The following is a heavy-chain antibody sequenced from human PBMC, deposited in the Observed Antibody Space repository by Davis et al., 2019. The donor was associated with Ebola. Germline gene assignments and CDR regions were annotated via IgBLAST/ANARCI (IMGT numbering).Heavy chain of an antibody. D-gene: IGHD2-2*01. J-gene: IGHJ5*02. V-gene: IGHV1-69*04. Sequence: SVKVSCKASGGTSSSYAISWVRQAPGQGLEWMGRIIPILGIANYAQKFQGRVTITADKSTSTAYMELSSLRSEDTAVYYCARDRSDQLLSPGWFDPWGQGTLVTVSS. CDR3: ARDRSDQLLSPGWFDP. CDR2: IIPILGIA. CDR1: GGTSSSYA.